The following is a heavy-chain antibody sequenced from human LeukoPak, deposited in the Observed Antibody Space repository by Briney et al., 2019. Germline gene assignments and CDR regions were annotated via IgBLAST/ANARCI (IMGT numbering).Heavy chain of an antibody. CDR1: GFTFSSYW. J-gene: IGHJ6*04. V-gene: IGHV3-7*01. CDR3: ARGHDSKSMDV. Sequence: SGGSLRLSCAASGFTFSSYWMSWVRQAPGKGLEWVANIKQDGSEKYYVDSVKGRFTISRDNAKNSLYLQMNSLRADDTAVYYCARGHDSKSMDVWGKGTTVTVSS. CDR2: IKQDGSEK. D-gene: IGHD3-22*01.